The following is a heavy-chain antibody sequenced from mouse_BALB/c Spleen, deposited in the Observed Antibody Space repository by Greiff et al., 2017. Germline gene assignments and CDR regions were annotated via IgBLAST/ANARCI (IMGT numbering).Heavy chain of an antibody. J-gene: IGHJ3*01. V-gene: IGHV5-6*01. CDR1: GFTFSSYG. D-gene: IGHD2-4*01. CDR3: ATYEYERAWFAY. CDR2: ISSGGSYT. Sequence: EVQVVESGGDLVKPGGSLKLSCAASGFTFSSYGMSWVRQTPDKRLEWVATISSGGSYTYYPDSVKGRFTISRDNAKNTLYLQMSSLKSEDTAMYYCATYEYERAWFAYWGQGTLVTVSA.